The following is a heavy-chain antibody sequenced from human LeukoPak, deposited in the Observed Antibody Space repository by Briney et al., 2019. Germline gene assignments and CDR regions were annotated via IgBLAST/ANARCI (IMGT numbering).Heavy chain of an antibody. CDR3: ARAPSEIGGYYPEYFRH. CDR2: IKSDGST. Sequence: GGSLRLSCAASGFTFSTYWMHWVRQAPGKGLVWVSRIKSDGSTNYADSVKGRFTISRDNAKNTVSLQMNSLRPEDTGAYYCARAPSEIGGYYPEYFRHWGQGTLVTVSS. D-gene: IGHD3-22*01. J-gene: IGHJ1*01. CDR1: GFTFSTYW. V-gene: IGHV3-74*01.